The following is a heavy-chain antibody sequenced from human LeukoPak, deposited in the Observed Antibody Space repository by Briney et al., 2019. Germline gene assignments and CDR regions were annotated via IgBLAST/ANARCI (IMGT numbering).Heavy chain of an antibody. D-gene: IGHD3-3*01. CDR1: GFTFSSYS. CDR3: AKDDPIFGVVTYTFSFDY. CDR2: ISSSSSYI. J-gene: IGHJ4*02. Sequence: GGSLRLSCVASGFTFSSYSMKWVRQAPGKGLEWVSSISSSSSYIDYADSVKGRFTISRDNSKNTLYLQMNSLRAEDTAVYYCAKDDPIFGVVTYTFSFDYWGQGTLVTVSS. V-gene: IGHV3-21*04.